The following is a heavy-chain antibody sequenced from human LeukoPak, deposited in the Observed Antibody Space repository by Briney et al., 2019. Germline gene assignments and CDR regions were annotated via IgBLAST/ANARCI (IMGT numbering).Heavy chain of an antibody. D-gene: IGHD5-12*01. Sequence: SETLSLTCTVSGGSIRSGSYYWGWIRQSPGKGLECIGSIYYSGSTYYNPSLKSRVTISVDTSKNQISLKLSSVTAADTAVYYCARLWSSYRPPDYWGQGTLVTVSS. CDR2: IYYSGST. CDR3: ARLWSSYRPPDY. CDR1: GGSIRSGSYY. V-gene: IGHV4-39*01. J-gene: IGHJ4*02.